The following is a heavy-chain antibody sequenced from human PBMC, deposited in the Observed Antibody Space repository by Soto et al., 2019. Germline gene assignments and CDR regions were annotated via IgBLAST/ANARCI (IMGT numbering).Heavy chain of an antibody. J-gene: IGHJ6*02. Sequence: EVQLVESGGGLVQPGRSLRLSCAASGFTFDDYAMHWVRQAPGKGLEWVSGISWNSGSIGYADSVKGRFTISRDNAKNSLYLQTNSLRAEDTALYYCAKEIYGDPLNGMDVWGQGTTVTVSS. CDR3: AKEIYGDPLNGMDV. V-gene: IGHV3-9*01. CDR1: GFTFDDYA. D-gene: IGHD4-17*01. CDR2: ISWNSGSI.